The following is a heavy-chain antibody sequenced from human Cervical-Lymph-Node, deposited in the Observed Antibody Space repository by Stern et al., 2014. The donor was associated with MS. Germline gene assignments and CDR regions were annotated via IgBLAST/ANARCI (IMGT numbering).Heavy chain of an antibody. V-gene: IGHV1-69*01. CDR3: AREADYVWGSYREPQI. Sequence: VQLVESGAEVKKPGSSVKVSCKAPGGTFSSYAISWVRQAPGQGLECIGGLIPIFGTANYAQKFQGRVTITADESTSTAYMELSSLRSEDTAVYYCAREADYVWGSYREPQIWGQGTLVTVSS. J-gene: IGHJ4*02. CDR2: LIPIFGTA. D-gene: IGHD3-16*02. CDR1: GGTFSSYA.